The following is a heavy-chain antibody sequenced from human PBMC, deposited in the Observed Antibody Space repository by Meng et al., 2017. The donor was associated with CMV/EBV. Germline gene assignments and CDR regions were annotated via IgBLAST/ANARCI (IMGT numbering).Heavy chain of an antibody. V-gene: IGHV3-30*02. Sequence: GGSLRLSCAASGFTFNNYGMHWVRQAPGKGLEWVAFIRYDGSVEYNADSVKGRFTISRDKGKSTLFLQMNSLGPEDTAVYYCAKGTVDVDSGMDVWGQGATVTVSS. D-gene: IGHD3/OR15-3a*01. CDR2: IRYDGSVE. CDR3: AKGTVDVDSGMDV. CDR1: GFTFNNYG. J-gene: IGHJ6*02.